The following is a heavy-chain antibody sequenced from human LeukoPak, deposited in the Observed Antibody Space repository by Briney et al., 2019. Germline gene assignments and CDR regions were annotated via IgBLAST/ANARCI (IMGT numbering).Heavy chain of an antibody. D-gene: IGHD2-15*01. Sequence: GGSLRLSCAASGFTFSSYGMHWVRQAPGKGLEWVAVISYDGSNKYYADSVKGRFTISRDNSKNTLYLQMNSLRAEDTAVYYCAKAITGYCSGGSCYLDYWGQGTLVTVSS. CDR2: ISYDGSNK. CDR3: AKAITGYCSGGSCYLDY. CDR1: GFTFSSYG. V-gene: IGHV3-30*18. J-gene: IGHJ4*02.